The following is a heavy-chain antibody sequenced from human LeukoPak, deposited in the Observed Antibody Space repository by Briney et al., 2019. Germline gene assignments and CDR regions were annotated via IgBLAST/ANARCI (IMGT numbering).Heavy chain of an antibody. V-gene: IGHV3-23*01. Sequence: PGRSLRLSCAASGFTFSDYAMSWVRQAPGKGLEWVSAISGSGGSTYYADSVKGRFTISRDNSKNTLYLQMNSLRAEDTAVYYCAKGDIVVVPAATDAFDIWGQGTMVTVSS. CDR1: GFTFSDYA. J-gene: IGHJ3*02. D-gene: IGHD2-2*01. CDR2: ISGSGGST. CDR3: AKGDIVVVPAATDAFDI.